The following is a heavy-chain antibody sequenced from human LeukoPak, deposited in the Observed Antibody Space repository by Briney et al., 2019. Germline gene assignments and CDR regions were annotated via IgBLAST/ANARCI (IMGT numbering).Heavy chain of an antibody. Sequence: GGSLRLSCAASGFTFSSYEMNWVRQAPGKVLECVSYISSSGSTIYYADSVKGRFTISRDNAKNPLYLQMNSLRAEDTAVYYCAELGITMIGGVWGKGTTVTISS. CDR1: GFTFSSYE. V-gene: IGHV3-48*03. J-gene: IGHJ6*04. CDR3: AELGITMIGGV. D-gene: IGHD3-10*02. CDR2: ISSSGSTI.